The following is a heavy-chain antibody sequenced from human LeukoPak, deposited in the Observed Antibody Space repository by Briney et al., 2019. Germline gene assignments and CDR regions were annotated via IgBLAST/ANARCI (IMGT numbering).Heavy chain of an antibody. CDR3: AKDNYDFWSGYRNWYFDL. V-gene: IGHV3-33*06. J-gene: IGHJ2*01. CDR2: IWYDGSNK. D-gene: IGHD3-3*01. CDR1: GFTFSSYG. Sequence: HPGRSLRLSCAASGFTFSSYGMHWVRQAPGKGLEWVAVIWYDGSNKYYADSVKGRFTIPRDNSKNTLYLQMNSLRAEDTAVYYCAKDNYDFWSGYRNWYFDLWGRGTLVTVSS.